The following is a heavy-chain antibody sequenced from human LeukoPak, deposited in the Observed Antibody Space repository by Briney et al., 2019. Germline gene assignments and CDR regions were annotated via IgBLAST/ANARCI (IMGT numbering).Heavy chain of an antibody. J-gene: IGHJ4*02. CDR1: GFTFSDYY. V-gene: IGHV3-11*04. CDR2: INSGDSTV. CDR3: ARQYCSSTSCTFDY. Sequence: GGSLRLSCAASGFTFSDYYMSWIRQAPGKGLEWVSYINSGDSTVYYADSVKGRFTISRDNAKNSLYLQMNSLRAEDMAVYYCARQYCSSTSCTFDYWGQGTLVTVSS. D-gene: IGHD2-2*01.